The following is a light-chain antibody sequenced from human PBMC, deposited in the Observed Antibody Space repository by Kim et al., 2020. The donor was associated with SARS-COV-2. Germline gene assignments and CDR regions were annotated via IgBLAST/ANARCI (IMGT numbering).Light chain of an antibody. V-gene: IGLV8-61*01. J-gene: IGLJ3*02. Sequence: GGTVTLTCGLTSGSVSTYYRPSWYQQTPGQAPRTLIYNTNSRSSGVPDRFSGSIIGKKAALTITGAQADDESEYYCMLHMADGIWVFGGGTQLTVL. CDR2: NTN. CDR3: MLHMADGIWV. CDR1: SGSVSTYYR.